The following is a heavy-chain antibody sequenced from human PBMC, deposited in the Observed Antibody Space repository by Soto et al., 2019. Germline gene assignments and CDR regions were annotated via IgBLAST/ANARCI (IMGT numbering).Heavy chain of an antibody. CDR2: IIPIFGTA. CDR1: GGTFSSYA. D-gene: IGHD5-18*01. V-gene: IGHV1-69*12. J-gene: IGHJ4*02. CDR3: ARERRPDTAMVTGARNFDY. Sequence: QVQLVQSGAEVKKPGSSVKVSCKASGGTFSSYAISWVRQAPGQGLEWMGGIIPIFGTANYAQKFQGRVTITADESTSTAYMELSSLGSEDTAVYYCARERRPDTAMVTGARNFDYWGQGTLATVSS.